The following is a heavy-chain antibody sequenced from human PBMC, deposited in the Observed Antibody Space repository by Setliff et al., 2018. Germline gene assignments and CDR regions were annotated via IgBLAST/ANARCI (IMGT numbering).Heavy chain of an antibody. CDR1: GFTFSTYS. CDR2: ISSSSSTI. J-gene: IGHJ4*02. V-gene: IGHV3-48*04. D-gene: IGHD5-18*01. CDR3: ARDPDTAMESVEDY. Sequence: GSLRLSCAASGFTFSTYSLNWVRQAPGKGLEWVSYISSSSSTIYYADSVKGRFTISRDNAKNSLYLQMNSLRAEDTAVYYCARDPDTAMESVEDYWGQGTLVTVSS.